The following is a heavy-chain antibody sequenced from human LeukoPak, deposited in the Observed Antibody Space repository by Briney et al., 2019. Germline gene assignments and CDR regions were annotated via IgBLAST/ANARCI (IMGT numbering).Heavy chain of an antibody. V-gene: IGHV5-51*01. Sequence: GESLKISCKGSGYSFTSYWIGWVRQMPGKGLEWMGIIYPGDSDTRYSPSFQGQVTISADKSISTAYLQWSSLKASDTAMYYCARRFGGSGYYYNWFDPWGQGTLVTVSS. J-gene: IGHJ5*02. D-gene: IGHD3-3*01. CDR2: IYPGDSDT. CDR1: GYSFTSYW. CDR3: ARRFGGSGYYYNWFDP.